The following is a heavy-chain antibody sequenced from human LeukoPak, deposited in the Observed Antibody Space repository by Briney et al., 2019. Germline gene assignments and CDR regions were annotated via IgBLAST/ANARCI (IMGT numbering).Heavy chain of an antibody. J-gene: IGHJ3*02. Sequence: NPSETLSLTCTVSGGSISSYYWSWIRQPPGKGLEWIGYVYYSGSTNYNPSLQSRVTISVDTSKNHFSLKLSSVTAADTALYYCARVGALRGRQDDAFDIWGQGTMVTVSS. CDR1: GGSISSYY. CDR2: VYYSGST. CDR3: ARVGALRGRQDDAFDI. V-gene: IGHV4-59*01. D-gene: IGHD4-17*01.